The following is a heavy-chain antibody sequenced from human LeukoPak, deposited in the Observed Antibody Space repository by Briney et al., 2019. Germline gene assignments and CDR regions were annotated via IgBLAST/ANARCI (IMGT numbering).Heavy chain of an antibody. D-gene: IGHD6-19*01. CDR1: GGSFSGYY. Sequence: SETLSLTCAVYGGSFSGYYWSWIRQPPGKGLEWIGEINHSGSTNYNPSLKSRVTISVDTSKNQFSLKLSSVTAADTAVYYCARDAVRGYSSGWYVGSWFDPWGQGTLVTVSS. CDR2: INHSGST. J-gene: IGHJ5*02. CDR3: ARDAVRGYSSGWYVGSWFDP. V-gene: IGHV4-34*01.